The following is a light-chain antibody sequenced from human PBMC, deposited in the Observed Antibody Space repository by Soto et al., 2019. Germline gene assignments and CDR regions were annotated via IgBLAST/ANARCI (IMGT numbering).Light chain of an antibody. J-gene: IGKJ2*01. CDR1: QSVSSSY. CDR2: GAS. V-gene: IGKV3-20*01. Sequence: EIVLTQSPGTLSLSPGERATLSCRASQSVSSSYLAWYQQKPGQAPRLLIYGASNRATGIPDRFSASGSGRDFTLTISRLEPEDFAVYYCQQYGSSPPYTFGQGTKLEIK. CDR3: QQYGSSPPYT.